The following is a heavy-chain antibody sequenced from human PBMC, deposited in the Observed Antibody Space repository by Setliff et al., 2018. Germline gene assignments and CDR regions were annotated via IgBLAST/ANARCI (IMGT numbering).Heavy chain of an antibody. D-gene: IGHD3-10*01. CDR2: INPDGSEK. Sequence: GESLKISCGASGFTYKNDWVSWVRRAPGKGLEWLASINPDGSEKYYVDSVKGRFTISRDNARNSLSLQMNSLRTEDTAVYYCFGAGTCSYWGQGTLVTVSS. J-gene: IGHJ4*02. CDR1: GFTYKNDW. V-gene: IGHV3-7*01. CDR3: FGAGTCSY.